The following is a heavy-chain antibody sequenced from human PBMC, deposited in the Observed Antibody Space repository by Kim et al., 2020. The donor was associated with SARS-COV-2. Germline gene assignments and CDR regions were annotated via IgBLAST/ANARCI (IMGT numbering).Heavy chain of an antibody. J-gene: IGHJ4*02. CDR3: AREGSGWSNFDY. Sequence: NYAQKFQGRVTMTRDTSISTGYMELSRLRSDDTAVYYCAREGSGWSNFDYWGQGTLVTVSS. V-gene: IGHV1-2*02. D-gene: IGHD6-19*01.